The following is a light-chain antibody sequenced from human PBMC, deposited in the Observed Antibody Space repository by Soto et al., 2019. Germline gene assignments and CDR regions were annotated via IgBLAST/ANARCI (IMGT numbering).Light chain of an antibody. CDR3: QSYDSTGPHVV. Sequence: NFMLTQPHSVSESPGKTVTISCTRSSGSIASNYVQWYQQRPGSSPTTVIYEDNQRPSGVPDRFSGSIDSSSNSASLTISGLKTEDEADYYCQSYDSTGPHVVFGGGTKLTVL. CDR1: SGSIASNY. CDR2: EDN. J-gene: IGLJ2*01. V-gene: IGLV6-57*01.